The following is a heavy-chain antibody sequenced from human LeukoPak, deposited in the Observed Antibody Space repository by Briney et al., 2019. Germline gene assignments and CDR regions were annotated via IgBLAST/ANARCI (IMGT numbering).Heavy chain of an antibody. D-gene: IGHD3-3*01. J-gene: IGHJ4*02. CDR3: AKGLEGIRTLIDY. Sequence: GGSLRLSCAASGFTFSSYAMSWVRQAPGKGLEWVSAISGGGGSTYYADSVKGRFTISRDNSKNTLYLQMNSLRAEDTAVYYCAKGLEGIRTLIDYWGQGTLVTVSS. V-gene: IGHV3-23*01. CDR2: ISGGGGST. CDR1: GFTFSSYA.